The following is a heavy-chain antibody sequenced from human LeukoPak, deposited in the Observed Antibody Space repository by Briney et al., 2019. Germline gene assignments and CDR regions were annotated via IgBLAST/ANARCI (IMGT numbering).Heavy chain of an antibody. Sequence: GASVKVSCKVSGYTLTELYMHWVRQAPGKGLEWMGGFDTEDGETIYAQKFQGRVTMTEDTSTDTAYMELSTLRSEDTAVYYCAKEGKTRNWNYYQAKAVDWGQGTLVTVSS. D-gene: IGHD1-7*01. J-gene: IGHJ4*02. CDR3: AKEGKTRNWNYYQAKAVD. V-gene: IGHV1-24*01. CDR1: GYTLTELY. CDR2: FDTEDGET.